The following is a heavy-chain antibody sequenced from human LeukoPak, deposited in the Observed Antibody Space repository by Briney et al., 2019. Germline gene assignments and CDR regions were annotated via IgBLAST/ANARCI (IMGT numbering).Heavy chain of an antibody. CDR1: GFTFSSYG. CDR2: SRNKGFIYTT. D-gene: IGHD3-10*01. Sequence: GGSLRLSCAASGFTFSSYGMHWVRQAPGKGLEWVGRSRNKGFIYTTAYAASVKGRFTISRDDSKNSVHLQMNGLKIEDTAVYYCATHSYNEDYWGQGTLVTVSS. V-gene: IGHV3-72*01. CDR3: ATHSYNEDY. J-gene: IGHJ4*02.